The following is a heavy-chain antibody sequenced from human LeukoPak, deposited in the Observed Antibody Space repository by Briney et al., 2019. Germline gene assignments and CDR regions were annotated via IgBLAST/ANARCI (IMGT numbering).Heavy chain of an antibody. D-gene: IGHD3-10*01. CDR2: IFYTGGG. J-gene: IGHJ4*02. CDR3: ARKTWFWYFDS. Sequence: SETLSLTCTVYGDSISSRSHYWAWIRESPGKGLEWIGSIFYTGGGYYNPSLESRVTMSLDTSQNQISLKLTSVTAADTAVYYCARKTWFWYFDSWGQGTLVTVSS. V-gene: IGHV4-39*01. CDR1: GDSISSRSHY.